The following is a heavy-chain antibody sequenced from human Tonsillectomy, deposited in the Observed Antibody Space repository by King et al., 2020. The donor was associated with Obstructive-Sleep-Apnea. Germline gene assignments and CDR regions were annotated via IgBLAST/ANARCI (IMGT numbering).Heavy chain of an antibody. Sequence: TLKESGPALVKPTQTLTLTCTFSGFSLSTSGMCVSWIRQPPGKALEWLARIDWDDDKYYSTSLKTRLTISKDTSKNQVVLTMTNMDPVDTATYYCARIKSNYYDRVPFDYWGQGTLVTVSS. CDR3: ARIKSNYYDRVPFDY. CDR1: GFSLSTSGMC. J-gene: IGHJ4*02. V-gene: IGHV2-70*11. D-gene: IGHD3-22*01. CDR2: IDWDDDK.